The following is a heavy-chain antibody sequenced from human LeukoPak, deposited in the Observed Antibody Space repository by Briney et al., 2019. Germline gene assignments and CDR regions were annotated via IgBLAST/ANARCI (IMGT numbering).Heavy chain of an antibody. J-gene: IGHJ4*02. CDR3: ASLWVDKDY. Sequence: GGSLRLSCAASGFTFSSYGMHWVRQAPGKGLEWVAVTWYDGSNKYYADSVKGRFTISRDNSKNTLYLQMNSLRAEDTAVYYCASLWVDKDYWGQGTLVTVSS. CDR1: GFTFSSYG. V-gene: IGHV3-33*01. CDR2: TWYDGSNK. D-gene: IGHD5-12*01.